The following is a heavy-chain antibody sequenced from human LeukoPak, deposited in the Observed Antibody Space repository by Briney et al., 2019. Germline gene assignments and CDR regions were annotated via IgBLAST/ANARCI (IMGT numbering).Heavy chain of an antibody. V-gene: IGHV1-2*02. CDR3: ARDERFLEWLFLT. D-gene: IGHD3-3*01. Sequence: ASVKVSCKASGYTFINYAINWGRQAPGQRLEWMGWINPNSGGTNYAQKFQGRVTMTRDTSISTAYMELSRLRSDDTAVYYCARDERFLEWLFLTWGQGTLVTVSS. J-gene: IGHJ4*02. CDR2: INPNSGGT. CDR1: GYTFINYA.